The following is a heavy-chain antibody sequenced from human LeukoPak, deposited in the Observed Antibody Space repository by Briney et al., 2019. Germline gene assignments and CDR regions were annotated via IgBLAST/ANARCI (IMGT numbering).Heavy chain of an antibody. V-gene: IGHV4-39*01. CDR1: GGSISSSSYY. CDR3: GRTPGMVIDSFDV. CDR2: IYYSGST. D-gene: IGHD3-3*01. Sequence: SETLSLTCTVSGGSISSSSYYWGWIRQPPGKGLEWIGSIYYSGSTYYNPSLKSRVTISVDTSKNQFSLKLSSVTAADTAVYYCGRTPGMVIDSFDVWGQGTMVTVFS. J-gene: IGHJ3*01.